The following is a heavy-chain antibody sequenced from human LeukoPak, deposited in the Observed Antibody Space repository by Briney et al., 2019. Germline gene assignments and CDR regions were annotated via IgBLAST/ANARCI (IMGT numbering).Heavy chain of an antibody. J-gene: IGHJ4*02. Sequence: PGGSLRLSCAASGFTFSSYAMSWVRQAPGKGLEWVSAISGSGGSTYYADSVKGRFTISRDNSKNTLYLQMNSLRAEDTAVYYCAKGVAILTGYYSDYWGQGTLVTVSS. V-gene: IGHV3-23*01. CDR3: AKGVAILTGYYSDY. CDR1: GFTFSSYA. CDR2: ISGSGGST. D-gene: IGHD3-9*01.